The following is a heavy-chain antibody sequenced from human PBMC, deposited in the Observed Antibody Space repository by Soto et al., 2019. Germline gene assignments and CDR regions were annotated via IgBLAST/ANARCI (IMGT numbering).Heavy chain of an antibody. V-gene: IGHV6-1*01. J-gene: IGHJ3*02. CDR3: ARWAHEENVFDI. CDR1: GDSVSGNSAA. CDR2: TYYKSKWYN. Sequence: PSQTLSLTCAISGDSVSGNSAAWNWIRQSPSRGLEWLGRTYYKSKWYNDYAVSVKSRITINPDTSMNHFSLHLNSVTPEDTAIYYCARWAHEENVFDIWGQGTMVTVSS.